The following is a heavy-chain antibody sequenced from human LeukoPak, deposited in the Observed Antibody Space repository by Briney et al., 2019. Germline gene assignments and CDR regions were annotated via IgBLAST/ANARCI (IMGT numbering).Heavy chain of an antibody. D-gene: IGHD5-12*01. CDR3: VRDGDAYDFDH. CDR1: GFTFSSYS. Sequence: SGGSLRLSCAASGFTFSSYSMNWVRQAPEKGLEWVSSISSSCSHIYYANSVKGRLTISRDNAKNTLYLQMIGLRAEDTAIYYCVRDGDAYDFDHWGQGILVTDSS. CDR2: ISSSCSHI. V-gene: IGHV3-21*06. J-gene: IGHJ4*02.